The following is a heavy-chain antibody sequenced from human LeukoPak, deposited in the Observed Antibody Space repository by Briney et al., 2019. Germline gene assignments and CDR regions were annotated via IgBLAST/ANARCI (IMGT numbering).Heavy chain of an antibody. Sequence: ASVKVSCRSSGYTFTTYGITWVRQAPAQGLEWMGWISTYNGNTNYAQKLQGRVTMTTDTSTSTAYMELDSLGSDDTAVYYCASAVAALQFDYWGQGTLVTVSS. CDR3: ASAVAALQFDY. J-gene: IGHJ4*02. V-gene: IGHV1-18*01. D-gene: IGHD6-19*01. CDR2: ISTYNGNT. CDR1: GYTFTTYG.